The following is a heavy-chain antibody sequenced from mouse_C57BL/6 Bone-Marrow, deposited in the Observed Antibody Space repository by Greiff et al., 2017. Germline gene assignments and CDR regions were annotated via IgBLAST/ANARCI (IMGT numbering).Heavy chain of an antibody. D-gene: IGHD1-1*01. V-gene: IGHV1-76*01. J-gene: IGHJ2*01. CDR1: GYTFTDYY. CDR2: IYPGSGNT. Sequence: VMLVESGAELVRPGASVKLSCKASGYTFTDYYINWVKQRPGQGLEWIARIYPGSGNTYYNEKFKGKATLTAEKSSSTAYMQLSSLTSEDSAVYFCARFGYYGSSYVFDYWGQGTTLTVSS. CDR3: ARFGYYGSSYVFDY.